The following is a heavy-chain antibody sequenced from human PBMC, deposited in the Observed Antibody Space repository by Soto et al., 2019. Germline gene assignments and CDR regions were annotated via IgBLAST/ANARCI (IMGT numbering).Heavy chain of an antibody. D-gene: IGHD6-19*01. Sequence: EVQLVESGGEMVQPGGSLRVSCAASGFTLSSYSMHWVRQAPGKGLEWVSYISGSGGTIYYADSVKGRFTISRDNAKNSLSVQMNSLRDEDTAVYFCARETGLRSSGWSYYFDFWGQRPRVTVSS. CDR1: GFTLSSYS. CDR3: ARETGLRSSGWSYYFDF. V-gene: IGHV3-48*02. J-gene: IGHJ4*02. CDR2: ISGSGGTI.